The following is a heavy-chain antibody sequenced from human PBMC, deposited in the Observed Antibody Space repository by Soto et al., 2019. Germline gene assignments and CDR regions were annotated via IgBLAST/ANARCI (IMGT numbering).Heavy chain of an antibody. Sequence: ASVKVSCKVAGYTLRELNLHWVRQAPGKGLEWLAGYDPEKDETLYEQTVKGRITVTEDTSAVTAYMELRGLTFDESAVYYCATGDQLSAEVTGISFSFWGQGTRVTVSS. V-gene: IGHV1-24*01. CDR3: ATGDQLSAEVTGISFSF. CDR2: YDPEKDET. D-gene: IGHD2-21*02. J-gene: IGHJ4*02. CDR1: GYTLRELN.